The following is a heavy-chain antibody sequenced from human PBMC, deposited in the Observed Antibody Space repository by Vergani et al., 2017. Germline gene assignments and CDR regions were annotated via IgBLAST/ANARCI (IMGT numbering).Heavy chain of an antibody. D-gene: IGHD1-20*01. CDR2: IIPIFGRA. Sequence: QVQLVQSGAEVKKPGSSVKVSCKASGGTFRNYAISWVRQAPGQGLEWMGGIIPIFGRANYAQKFQGRVTITADESTSSAYMELSSLKSEDTAVYYCGREGPPXNWNAPYYYGMDVWGQGTTVTVSS. V-gene: IGHV1-69*12. J-gene: IGHJ6*02. CDR3: GREGPPXNWNAPYYYGMDV. CDR1: GGTFRNYA.